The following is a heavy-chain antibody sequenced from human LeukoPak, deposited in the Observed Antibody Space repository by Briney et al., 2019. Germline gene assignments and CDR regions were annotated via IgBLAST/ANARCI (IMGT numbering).Heavy chain of an antibody. CDR1: GGSLSSGGYY. V-gene: IGHV4-31*03. J-gene: IGHJ6*02. CDR2: IYYSGST. CDR3: ARKEPAMVSYYYYGMDV. D-gene: IGHD5-18*01. Sequence: SQTLSLTCTVSGGSLSSGGYYWRWVRQHPGRGLEWLGYIYYSGSTYYNPSLKSRVTISVDTPKNQFSQKLSSVTAADTAVYYCARKEPAMVSYYYYGMDVWGQGTTVTVSS.